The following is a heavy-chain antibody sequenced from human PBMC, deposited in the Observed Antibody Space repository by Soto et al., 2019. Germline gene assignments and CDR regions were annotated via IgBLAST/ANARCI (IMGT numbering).Heavy chain of an antibody. J-gene: IGHJ4*02. CDR3: ARIFSLGNWCVFDY. V-gene: IGHV4-59*01. D-gene: IGHD1-20*01. Sequence: SETLSLTCTVSGGSISSYYWSWIRQPPGKGLEWIGYIYYSGSTSYNPSLKSRVTMSVDTSKNQFSLKLSSVTAAVTAVYYCARIFSLGNWCVFDYWGQGTLVTVSS. CDR2: IYYSGST. CDR1: GGSISSYY.